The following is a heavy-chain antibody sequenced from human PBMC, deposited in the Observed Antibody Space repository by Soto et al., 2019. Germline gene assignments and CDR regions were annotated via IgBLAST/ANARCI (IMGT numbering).Heavy chain of an antibody. D-gene: IGHD2-15*01. Sequence: SETRSLTCAVSGYSISSGYDLGWIRQPPGKGLECIGSIYHSGSTYYNPSLKTRVTISVDTSKNQFSLKLSSVTAADTAVYYCARALYCSGGSCSPLRGMDVWGQGTTVPVSS. CDR3: ARALYCSGGSCSPLRGMDV. CDR2: IYHSGST. V-gene: IGHV4-38-2*01. J-gene: IGHJ6*02. CDR1: GYSISSGYD.